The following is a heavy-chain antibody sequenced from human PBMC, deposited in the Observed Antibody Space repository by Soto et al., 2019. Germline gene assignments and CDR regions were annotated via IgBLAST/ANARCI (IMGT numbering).Heavy chain of an antibody. J-gene: IGHJ4*02. V-gene: IGHV1-8*02. D-gene: IGHD1-26*01. CDR3: ERQRVGAMVD. CDR2: MNPNSGNT. Sequence: QVQLVQSGAEVKKPGASVKVSCKASGYTFTSYDINWVRQATGQGLEWMGWMNPNSGNTAYAQKFQGRVTMTRNTSISTAFMELSMLRAEDAAVYYCERQRVGAMVDWGQGTLVTVSS. CDR1: GYTFTSYD.